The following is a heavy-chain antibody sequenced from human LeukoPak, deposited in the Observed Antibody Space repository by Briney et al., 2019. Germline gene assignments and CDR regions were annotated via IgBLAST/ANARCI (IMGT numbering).Heavy chain of an antibody. Sequence: ASVKVSCKVSGYTFTDYYMHWVQQAPGKGLEWMGLVDPEDGETIYAEKFQGRVTITADTSTDTAYMELSSLRSEDTAVYYCATGSPYSSGRDYWGQGTLVTVSS. CDR2: VDPEDGET. CDR3: ATGSPYSSGRDY. J-gene: IGHJ4*02. V-gene: IGHV1-69-2*01. CDR1: GYTFTDYY. D-gene: IGHD6-19*01.